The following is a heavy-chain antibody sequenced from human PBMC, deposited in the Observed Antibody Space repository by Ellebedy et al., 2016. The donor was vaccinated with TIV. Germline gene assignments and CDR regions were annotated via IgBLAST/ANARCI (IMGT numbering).Heavy chain of an antibody. CDR1: GYTFTTYD. D-gene: IGHD5-18*01. Sequence: ASVKVSXXASGYTFTTYDINWIRQATGRGLEWMGWMNPRSGNTGCAQKFQGRFSMTRDNSINTAYMELRNLEPEDTAVYYCARAPLGGYSYGYWGQGTPVTVSS. V-gene: IGHV1-8*01. CDR3: ARAPLGGYSYGY. CDR2: MNPRSGNT. J-gene: IGHJ4*02.